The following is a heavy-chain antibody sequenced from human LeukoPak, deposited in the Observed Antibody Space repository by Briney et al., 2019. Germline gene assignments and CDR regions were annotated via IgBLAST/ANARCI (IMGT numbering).Heavy chain of an antibody. Sequence: GGSLRLSCAASGFTFSSYAMHWVRQAPGKGLEWVAVISYDGSNKYYADSVKGRFTISRDNSKNTLYLQMNSLRAEDTAVYYCARVRVSMGSGEDGGFDYWGQGTLVTVSS. CDR1: GFTFSSYA. CDR3: ARVRVSMGSGEDGGFDY. J-gene: IGHJ4*02. CDR2: ISYDGSNK. D-gene: IGHD2-15*01. V-gene: IGHV3-30*04.